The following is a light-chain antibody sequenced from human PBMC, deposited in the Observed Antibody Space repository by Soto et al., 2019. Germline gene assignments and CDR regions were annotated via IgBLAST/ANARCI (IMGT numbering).Light chain of an antibody. Sequence: THSPATLSLAPGERVTLSCRGSESVSTNLAWYQQKAGQAPRLLIYGASNRANGIPARFSGSGSGTEFTLTISGLQYDDFPVYYSQPYSLWRPFGQGAKV. V-gene: IGKV3-15*01. CDR3: QPYSLWRP. CDR2: GAS. CDR1: ESVSTN. J-gene: IGKJ1*01.